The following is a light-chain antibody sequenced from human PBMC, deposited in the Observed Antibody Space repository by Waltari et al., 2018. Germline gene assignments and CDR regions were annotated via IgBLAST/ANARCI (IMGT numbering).Light chain of an antibody. V-gene: IGKV3-11*01. CDR2: DAS. Sequence: EIVLTQSPATLSLSPGESATLSCRASQSVSRNLAWYQQKPGQAPRVLIYDASTRATGIPARFSGSGSGTDFTLTISSLEPEDFAVYYCQLRSDWSYTFGQGTKVEI. CDR1: QSVSRN. J-gene: IGKJ2*01. CDR3: QLRSDWSYT.